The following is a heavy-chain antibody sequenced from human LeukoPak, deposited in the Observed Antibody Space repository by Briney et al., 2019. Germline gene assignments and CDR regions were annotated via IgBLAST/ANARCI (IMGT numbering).Heavy chain of an antibody. V-gene: IGHV1-69*04. CDR2: IIPILGIA. CDR1: GGTFSSYT. J-gene: IGHJ6*03. Sequence: SVKVSCKASGGTFSSYTISWVRQAPGQGLEWMGRIIPILGIANYAQKFQGRVTITADKSTSTAYMELSSLRSEDTAVYYCARDRKVAAATYYYYYMDVWGKGTTVTVSS. CDR3: ARDRKVAAATYYYYYMDV. D-gene: IGHD6-13*01.